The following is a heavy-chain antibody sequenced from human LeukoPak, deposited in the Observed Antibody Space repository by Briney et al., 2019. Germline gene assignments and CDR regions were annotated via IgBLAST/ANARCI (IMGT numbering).Heavy chain of an antibody. CDR2: IYYSGST. Sequence: SETLSLTCTVSGGSISSYYWSWIRQPPGRGLEWIGYIYYSGSTNYNPSLKSRVTISVDTSKNQFSLKLSSVTAADTAVYYCASSQGIAVAGIPNAFDIWGQGTMVTVSS. CDR3: ASSQGIAVAGIPNAFDI. D-gene: IGHD6-19*01. J-gene: IGHJ3*02. V-gene: IGHV4-59*01. CDR1: GGSISSYY.